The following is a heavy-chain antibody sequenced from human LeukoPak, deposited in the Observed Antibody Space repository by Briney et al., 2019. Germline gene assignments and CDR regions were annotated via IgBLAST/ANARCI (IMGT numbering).Heavy chain of an antibody. CDR2: MSSDGRDV. D-gene: IGHD2-8*01. Sequence: GGSLRLSCVVSGFTFRTYWMHWVRQTPGKGLVWLSRMSSDGRDVKYADSVQGRFTISRDNSKNTLYLQMNSLRPDDTAVYYCAKWDFDYWGQGTLVTVSS. CDR3: AKWDFDY. V-gene: IGHV3-74*01. CDR1: GFTFRTYW. J-gene: IGHJ4*02.